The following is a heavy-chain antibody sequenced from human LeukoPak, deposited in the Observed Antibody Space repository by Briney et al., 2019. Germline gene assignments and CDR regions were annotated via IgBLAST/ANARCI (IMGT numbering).Heavy chain of an antibody. CDR2: ISGSGGST. CDR1: GFTFSSYG. Sequence: GSLRLSCAASGFTFSSYGISWVRQAPGKGLEWVSAISGSGGSTYYADSVKGRFTISRDNSKNTLYLQMNSLRAEDTAVYYCARNVGGFLYYWGQGTLVTVSS. D-gene: IGHD3-16*01. J-gene: IGHJ4*02. CDR3: ARNVGGFLYY. V-gene: IGHV3-23*01.